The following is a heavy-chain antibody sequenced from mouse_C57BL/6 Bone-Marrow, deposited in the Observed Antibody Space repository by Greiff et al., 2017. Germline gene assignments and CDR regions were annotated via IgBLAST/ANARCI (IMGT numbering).Heavy chain of an antibody. CDR3: ARGARQLRLRDAMDY. CDR2: INPSTGGT. CDR1: GYSFTGYY. D-gene: IGHD3-2*02. J-gene: IGHJ4*01. V-gene: IGHV1-42*01. Sequence: VQLQQSGPELVKPGASVKISCKASGYSFTGYYMNWVKQSPEKSLEWIGEINPSTGGTTYNQKFKAKATLTVDKSSSTAYMQLKSLTSEDSAVYYCARGARQLRLRDAMDYWGQGTSVTVSS.